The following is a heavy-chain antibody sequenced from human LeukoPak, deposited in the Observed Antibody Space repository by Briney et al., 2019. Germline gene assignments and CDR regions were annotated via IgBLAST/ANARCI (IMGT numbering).Heavy chain of an antibody. V-gene: IGHV3-9*01. J-gene: IGHJ4*02. D-gene: IGHD3-22*01. Sequence: GGSLRLSCVTSGFTFEDHAMHWVRQGPGKGLEWLAGISWKSNNIIYADSVRGRVTISRDNAKNSLFLQMNSLGVEDTALCYCARDFSNGYFRHFDFWGRGTQVTVPS. CDR2: ISWKSNNI. CDR1: GFTFEDHA. CDR3: ARDFSNGYFRHFDF.